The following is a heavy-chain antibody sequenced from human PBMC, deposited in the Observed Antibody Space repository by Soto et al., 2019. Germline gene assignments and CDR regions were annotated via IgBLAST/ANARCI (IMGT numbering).Heavy chain of an antibody. Sequence: SETLSLTCTVSGGSISSSSYYWGWIRQPPGKGLEWIGSIYYSGSTYYNPSLKSRVTISVDTSKNQFSLKLSSVTAADTALYYRARLKQQLVEGAEFDYWGQGTLVTVSS. J-gene: IGHJ4*02. CDR3: ARLKQQLVEGAEFDY. CDR2: IYYSGST. D-gene: IGHD6-13*01. V-gene: IGHV4-39*01. CDR1: GGSISSSSYY.